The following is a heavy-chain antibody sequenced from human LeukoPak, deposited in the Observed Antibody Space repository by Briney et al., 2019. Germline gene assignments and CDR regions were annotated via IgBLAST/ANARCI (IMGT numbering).Heavy chain of an antibody. Sequence: SETLSLTCAVYGGSFSGYYWSWIRQPPGKGLEWIGEINHSGSTNYNPSLKSRVTISVDTSKNQFSLKLSSVTAADTAVYYCARGLFRRAPNHYYYYGMDVWGQGTTVTVSS. CDR1: GGSFSGYY. V-gene: IGHV4-34*01. J-gene: IGHJ6*02. CDR3: ARGLFRRAPNHYYYYGMDV. CDR2: INHSGST. D-gene: IGHD2-8*01.